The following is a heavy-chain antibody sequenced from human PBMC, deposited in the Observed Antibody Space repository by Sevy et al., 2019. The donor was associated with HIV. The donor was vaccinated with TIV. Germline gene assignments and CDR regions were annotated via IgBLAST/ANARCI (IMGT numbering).Heavy chain of an antibody. CDR1: GFTFRNYV. CDR3: AKRVAGALAALDI. CDR2: ISDGGGTT. D-gene: IGHD3-10*01. V-gene: IGHV3-23*01. Sequence: GGSLRLSCAASGFTFRNYVMTWVRQPPGKGLEWVSVISDGGGTTYYADSVKGRLTISRDDSKSTLYLQMNSLRVEDTAVYFCAKRVAGALAALDIWGQGTMVTVSS. J-gene: IGHJ3*02.